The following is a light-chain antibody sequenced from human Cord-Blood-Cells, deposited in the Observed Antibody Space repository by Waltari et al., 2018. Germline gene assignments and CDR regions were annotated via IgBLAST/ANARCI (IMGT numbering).Light chain of an antibody. Sequence: NFMLTPPHSVSESPGKTVTISCTRSSRIIASTYGHRYQQRPGSSPTTLIYEDNQRPSGVSDRFSGSIDSSSNSASLTISGLKTEDEADYYCQSYDSSNVVFGGGTKLTVL. V-gene: IGLV6-57*01. CDR1: SRIIASTY. CDR2: EDN. CDR3: QSYDSSNVV. J-gene: IGLJ2*01.